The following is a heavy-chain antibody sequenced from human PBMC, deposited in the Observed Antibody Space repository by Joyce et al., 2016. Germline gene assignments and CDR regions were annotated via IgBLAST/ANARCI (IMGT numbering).Heavy chain of an antibody. D-gene: IGHD3-10*01. CDR3: TRGGETFDY. J-gene: IGHJ4*02. CDR1: GYTFIGYY. CDR2: INPNSGST. Sequence: QVQLVQSGAEVKKPGASVKVSCKASGYTFIGYYMHWVRQAPGQGLELMGWINPNSGSTNYAQKVEGRDTMTRDTSSSTAYMELSRLRSDDTAIYYCTRGGETFDYWGQGTLVTVSS. V-gene: IGHV1-2*02.